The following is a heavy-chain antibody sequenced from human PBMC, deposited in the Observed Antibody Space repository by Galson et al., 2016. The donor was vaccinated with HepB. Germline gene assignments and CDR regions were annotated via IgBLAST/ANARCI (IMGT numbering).Heavy chain of an antibody. CDR1: GFTFSTYW. D-gene: IGHD3-22*01. CDR3: AGGLRSSYYYEPFDI. Sequence: SLRLSCAASGFTFSTYWMSWVRQAPGKGLEWVANIKKDESVKNYVDSVQGRFTISRDNAKNSLYLQMDSLRAEDTAVYYCAGGLRSSYYYEPFDIWGQGTMVIVSS. J-gene: IGHJ3*02. CDR2: IKKDESVK. V-gene: IGHV3-7*01.